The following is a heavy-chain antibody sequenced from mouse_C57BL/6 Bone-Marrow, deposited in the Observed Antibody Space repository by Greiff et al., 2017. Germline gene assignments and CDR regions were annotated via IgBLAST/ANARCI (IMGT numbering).Heavy chain of an antibody. CDR3: SPITTVVEGPGWFAY. J-gene: IGHJ3*01. CDR2: IHPNSGST. V-gene: IGHV1-64*01. CDR1: GYTFTSYW. D-gene: IGHD1-1*01. Sequence: QVQLQQPGAELVKPGASVKLSCKASGYTFTSYWMRWVKQRPGQGLEWIGMIHPNSGSTNYNEKFKSKATLTVDKSSSTAYMQLSSLTSEDSAVYNCSPITTVVEGPGWFAYWGQGTLVTVSA.